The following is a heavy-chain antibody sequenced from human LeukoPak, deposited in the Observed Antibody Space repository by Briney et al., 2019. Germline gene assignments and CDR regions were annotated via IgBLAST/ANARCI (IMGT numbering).Heavy chain of an antibody. V-gene: IGHV3-13*05. CDR1: GFTFSSYD. J-gene: IGHJ6*04. CDR2: IGTAGDP. D-gene: IGHD3-10*01. Sequence: GGSLRLSYAASGFTFSSYDMHWVRQATGKGLEWVSAIGTAGDPYYPGSVKGRFTISRENAKNSLYLQMNSLRAGDTAVYYCTRGRRNYYGSGSYYRLSYYYYGMDVWGKGTTVTVSS. CDR3: TRGRRNYYGSGSYYRLSYYYYGMDV.